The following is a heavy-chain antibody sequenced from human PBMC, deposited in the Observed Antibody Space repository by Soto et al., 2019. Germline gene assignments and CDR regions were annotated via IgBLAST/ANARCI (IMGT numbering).Heavy chain of an antibody. D-gene: IGHD3-3*01. V-gene: IGHV1-2*02. Sequence: QLHLVQSGAVVKKPGASVTVSCSASGYPVTAYYMHWVRQAPGRGLEWMGGINPATGAAKYTQTFPGRVNLARDPSTRSVFMELSGLTSEDTAVFYCARGGGVGVAGSAAFDMWGQGTLVTVSS. J-gene: IGHJ3*02. CDR1: GYPVTAYY. CDR2: INPATGAA. CDR3: ARGGGVGVAGSAAFDM.